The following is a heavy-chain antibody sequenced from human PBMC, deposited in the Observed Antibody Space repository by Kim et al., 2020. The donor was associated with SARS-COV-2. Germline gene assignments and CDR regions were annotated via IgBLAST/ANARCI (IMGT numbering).Heavy chain of an antibody. V-gene: IGHV1-58*01. Sequence: SVKVSCKASGFTFTSSAVQWVRQARGQRLEWIGWIVVGSGNTNYAQKFQERVTITRDMSTSTAYMELSSLRSEDTAVYYCAADRRHDFWSGYYNAGVYYYGMDVWGQGTTVTVSS. J-gene: IGHJ6*02. D-gene: IGHD3-3*01. CDR3: AADRRHDFWSGYYNAGVYYYGMDV. CDR1: GFTFTSSA. CDR2: IVVGSGNT.